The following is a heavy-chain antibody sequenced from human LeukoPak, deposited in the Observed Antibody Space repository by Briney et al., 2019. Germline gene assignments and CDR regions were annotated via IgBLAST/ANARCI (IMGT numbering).Heavy chain of an antibody. D-gene: IGHD3-9*01. Sequence: PGGSLRLSCTASGFIFSSYAMSWVRQAPGKGLEWVSGISGSAGSTYYADSVKGRFTISRDNSKNTLYLQMNSLRAEDTAVYYCAKGDPPTYYDILTGQDYWGQGTLVTVSS. J-gene: IGHJ4*02. CDR1: GFIFSSYA. CDR2: ISGSAGST. CDR3: AKGDPPTYYDILTGQDY. V-gene: IGHV3-23*01.